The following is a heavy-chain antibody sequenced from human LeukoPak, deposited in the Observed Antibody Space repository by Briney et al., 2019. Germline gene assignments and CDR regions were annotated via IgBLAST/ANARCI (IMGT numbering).Heavy chain of an antibody. CDR1: GGSFSGYY. D-gene: IGHD4-17*01. CDR2: INHSGST. J-gene: IGHJ4*02. V-gene: IGHV4-34*01. CDR3: ARGTTTVIGDY. Sequence: PSETLSLTCAVYGGSFSGYYWSWIRQPPGKGLEWIGEINHSGSTNYNPSLKSRVTISVDTSKNQFSLKLSSVTAADTAVYYCARGTTTVIGDYWGQGTLVTVSS.